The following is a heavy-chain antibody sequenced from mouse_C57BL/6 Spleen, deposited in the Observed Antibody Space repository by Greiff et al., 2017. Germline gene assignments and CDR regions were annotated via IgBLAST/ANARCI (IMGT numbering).Heavy chain of an antibody. CDR3: ARDEYYGSRSYWYCDV. Sequence: VQLQQSGAELARPGASVKLSCKASGYTFTSYGISWVKQRTGQGLEWIGEIYPRSGNTYYNEKFKGKATLTADKSSSTAYMELRSLTSEDSAVYYCARDEYYGSRSYWYCDVWGTGTTVTVSS. J-gene: IGHJ1*03. D-gene: IGHD1-1*01. CDR2: IYPRSGNT. CDR1: GYTFTSYG. V-gene: IGHV1-81*01.